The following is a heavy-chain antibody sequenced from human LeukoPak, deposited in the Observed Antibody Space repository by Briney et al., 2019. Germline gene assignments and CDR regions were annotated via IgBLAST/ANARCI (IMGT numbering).Heavy chain of an antibody. CDR2: ISGSGGST. J-gene: IGHJ4*02. Sequence: GGSLRPSCAASGFAFSSYAMSWVRQAPGKGLEWVSAISGSGGSTYYADSVKGRFTISRDNSKNTLYLQMNSLRAEDTAVYYCAKCVVPADASDYWGQGTLVTVSS. CDR3: AKCVVPADASDY. CDR1: GFAFSSYA. V-gene: IGHV3-23*01. D-gene: IGHD2-2*01.